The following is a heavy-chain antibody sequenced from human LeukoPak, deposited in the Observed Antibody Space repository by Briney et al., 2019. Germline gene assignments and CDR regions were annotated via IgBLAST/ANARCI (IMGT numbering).Heavy chain of an antibody. D-gene: IGHD5-18*01. J-gene: IGHJ6*02. V-gene: IGHV3-53*01. Sequence: GGSLRLSCAASGFTVNNNYMTWVRQTPGKGLEWVSLIFSDGNTYYADSVRGRFTISRDDSKNTLYLQMNSLRAEDTAVYYCARDLGLWTRDYYGMDVWGQGTTVTVSS. CDR1: GFTVNNNY. CDR2: IFSDGNT. CDR3: ARDLGLWTRDYYGMDV.